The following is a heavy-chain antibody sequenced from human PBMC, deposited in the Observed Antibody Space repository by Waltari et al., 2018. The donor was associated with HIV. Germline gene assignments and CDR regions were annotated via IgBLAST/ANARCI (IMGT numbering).Heavy chain of an antibody. CDR3: ARLVDYYDSSGYSGGFDY. Sequence: EVQLVQSGAEVKKPGESLKISCKGSGYSLTSYWIGWVRQMPGKGLEWMGIIYPGDSDTRYSPSFQGQVTISADKSISTAYLQWSSLKASDTAMYYCARLVDYYDSSGYSGGFDYWGQGTLVTVSS. CDR1: GYSLTSYW. CDR2: IYPGDSDT. V-gene: IGHV5-51*01. J-gene: IGHJ4*02. D-gene: IGHD3-22*01.